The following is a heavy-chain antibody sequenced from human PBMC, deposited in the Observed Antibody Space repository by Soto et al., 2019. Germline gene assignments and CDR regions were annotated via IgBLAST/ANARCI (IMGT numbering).Heavy chain of an antibody. J-gene: IGHJ4*02. CDR2: ISPMFGAA. V-gene: IGHV1-69*19. CDR3: EREVQVHTPAFVY. Sequence: QVQLVQSGAEMKKPGSSVKVSCQSSGGTFNTYAMNWVRQAPGQGPEWMGDISPMFGAANYAPKFQGRVTITADESTGTSYIQLSRLTSEDTALYFCEREVQVHTPAFVYWGQGTLVTVSS. D-gene: IGHD3-10*01. CDR1: GGTFNTYA.